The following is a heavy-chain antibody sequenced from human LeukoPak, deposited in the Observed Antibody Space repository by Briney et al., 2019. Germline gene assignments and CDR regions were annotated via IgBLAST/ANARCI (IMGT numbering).Heavy chain of an antibody. CDR2: IYYTGST. J-gene: IGHJ4*02. Sequence: SETLSLTCTVSGGSISSYYWSWIRQPPGKGLEWIGYIYYTGSTIYNPSLSSRVTISVDTSKSQFSLKLSSVTAADTAMYYCARSENNWIDYYDSWGQGTQVTVSS. D-gene: IGHD1-20*01. CDR3: ARSENNWIDYYDS. V-gene: IGHV4-59*01. CDR1: GGSISSYY.